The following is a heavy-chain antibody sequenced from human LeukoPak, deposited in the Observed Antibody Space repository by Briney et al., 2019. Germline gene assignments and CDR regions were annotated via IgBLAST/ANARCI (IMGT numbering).Heavy chain of an antibody. D-gene: IGHD3-10*01. CDR2: ISGDGGST. CDR3: AKDQSVQRSRGYYYYYYYMDV. CDR1: GFTFDDYA. V-gene: IGHV3-43*02. J-gene: IGHJ6*03. Sequence: GGSLRLSCAASGFTFDDYAMHWVRQAPGKGLEWVSLISGDGGSTYYADSVKGRFTISRDNSKNSPYLQMNSLRTEDTALYYCAKDQSVQRSRGYYYYYYYMDVWGKGTTVTVSS.